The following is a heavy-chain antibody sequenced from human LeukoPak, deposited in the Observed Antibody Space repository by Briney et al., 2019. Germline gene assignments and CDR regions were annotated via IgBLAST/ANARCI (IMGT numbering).Heavy chain of an antibody. V-gene: IGHV3-23*01. CDR2: IRGRGGGT. CDR1: GFIFSNYA. CDR3: ARDPNGDYIGAFDM. Sequence: GGSLRLFCAASGFIFSNYALMWLRQSPGKGLEWVSAIRGRGGGTFYADSVKGRFTISRDNSKNTLYLQMNGLRAEDTAVYYCARDPNGDYIGAFDMWGRGTLVTVSS. J-gene: IGHJ3*02. D-gene: IGHD4-17*01.